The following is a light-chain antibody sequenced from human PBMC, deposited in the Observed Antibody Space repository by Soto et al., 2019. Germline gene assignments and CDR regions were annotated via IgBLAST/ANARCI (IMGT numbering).Light chain of an antibody. CDR1: QSVSSSY. CDR2: GAT. Sequence: EIVLTQSPGTQSLSPGERATLSCRASQSVSSSYLAWYHQKPGQAPRLVLHGATSRATGIPDRFSGSGSGTDFTLTIGRLEPEDFAVYYCQQYGSSPPTFGQGTRLEIK. V-gene: IGKV3-20*01. J-gene: IGKJ5*01. CDR3: QQYGSSPPT.